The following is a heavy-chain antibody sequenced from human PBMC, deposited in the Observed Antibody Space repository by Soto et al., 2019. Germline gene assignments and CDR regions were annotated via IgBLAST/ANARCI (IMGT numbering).Heavy chain of an antibody. CDR1: GDSVSSNGAA. J-gene: IGHJ5*02. CDR3: ARDKHDYFNHGIGYDT. D-gene: IGHD4-17*01. CDR2: TYYRSKWYN. Sequence: PSQTLSLTCAISGDSVSSNGAAWNWIRQSPSRGLEWPGRTYYRSKWYNDYAVSVKSRITINPDTSKSQFSLQLNSVTPEDTAVYYCARDKHDYFNHGIGYDTWGQGILVTVSS. V-gene: IGHV6-1*01.